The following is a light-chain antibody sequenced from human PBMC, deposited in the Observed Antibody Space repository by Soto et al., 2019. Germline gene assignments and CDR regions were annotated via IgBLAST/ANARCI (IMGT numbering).Light chain of an antibody. J-gene: IGKJ5*01. CDR2: DTS. CDR3: QKYNKWSAIS. V-gene: IGKV3-15*01. Sequence: EIVLTQSPASLSVSPGERVTLSCRVSQGIARKLAWYQQKPGQAPRLLIYDTSTRATRLPARFSGSGSGTEFTLTISSLQSEDSAVYYCQKYNKWSAISFGQGTRLEIK. CDR1: QGIARK.